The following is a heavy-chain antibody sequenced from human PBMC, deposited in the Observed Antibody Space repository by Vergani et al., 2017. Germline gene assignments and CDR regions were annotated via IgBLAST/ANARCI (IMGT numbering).Heavy chain of an antibody. CDR2: MNPNSGNT. V-gene: IGHV1-8*01. CDR1: GYTFTSYD. Sequence: QVQLVQSGAEVKKPGASVKVSCKASGYTFTSYDINWVRQATGQGLEWMGWMNPNSGNTNYAQKFQERVTITRDMSTSTAYMELSSLRSEDTAVYYCAARKLVVVTAIGAFDIWGQGTMVTVSS. D-gene: IGHD2-21*02. J-gene: IGHJ3*02. CDR3: AARKLVVVTAIGAFDI.